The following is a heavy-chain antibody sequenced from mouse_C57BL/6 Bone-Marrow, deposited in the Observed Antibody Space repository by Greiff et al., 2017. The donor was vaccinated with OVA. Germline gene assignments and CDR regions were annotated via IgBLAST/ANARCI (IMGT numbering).Heavy chain of an antibody. CDR3: ARRGYGNYAMDY. Sequence: VQLVESGAELVRPGTSVKMSCKASGYTFTNYWIGWAKQRPGHGLEWIGDIYPGGGYTNYNEKFKGKATLTADKSSSTAYMQFSSLTSEDSAIYYCARRGYGNYAMDYWGQGTSVTVSS. J-gene: IGHJ4*01. V-gene: IGHV1-63*01. CDR1: GYTFTNYW. CDR2: IYPGGGYT. D-gene: IGHD2-1*01.